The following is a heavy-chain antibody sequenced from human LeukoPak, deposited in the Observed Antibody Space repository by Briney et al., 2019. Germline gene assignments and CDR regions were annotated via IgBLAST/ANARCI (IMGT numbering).Heavy chain of an antibody. D-gene: IGHD2-21*01. V-gene: IGHV3-30-3*01. CDR3: AKEGEVKGRSYYYYGMDV. J-gene: IGHJ6*02. Sequence: GSLRLSCAASGFTFSSYAMHWVRQAPGKGLEWVAVISYDGSNKYYADSVKGRFTISRDNSKNTLYLQMNSLRTEDTALYYCAKEGEVKGRSYYYYGMDVWGQGTTVTVSS. CDR2: ISYDGSNK. CDR1: GFTFSSYA.